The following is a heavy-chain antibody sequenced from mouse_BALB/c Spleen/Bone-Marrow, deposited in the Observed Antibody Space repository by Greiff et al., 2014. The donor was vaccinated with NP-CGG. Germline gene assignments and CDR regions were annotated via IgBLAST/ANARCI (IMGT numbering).Heavy chain of an antibody. CDR2: TDPSDSET. CDR1: GYTFTSYW. CDR3: ARSWVYFDY. V-gene: IGHV1-69*02. J-gene: IGHJ2*01. Sequence: QVQLQQPGAELVKPGAPVKLSCKASGYTFTSYWMNWVKQRPGRGLEWIGRTDPSDSETHYNQKFKDKATLTVDKSSSTAYIQLSSLTSEDSAVYYCARSWVYFDYWGQGTTLTVSS. D-gene: IGHD4-1*01.